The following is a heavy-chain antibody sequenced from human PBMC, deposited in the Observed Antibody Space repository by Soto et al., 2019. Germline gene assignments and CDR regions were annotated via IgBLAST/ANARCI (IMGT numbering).Heavy chain of an antibody. V-gene: IGHV4-31*03. CDR2: IHYSGRT. CDR1: GGSINSGGYY. CDR3: ARSSISKKIDY. J-gene: IGHJ4*02. D-gene: IGHD2-2*01. Sequence: QVQLQESGPGLVKPSQTLTLTCSVSGGSINSGGYYWTWIRQHPGKGLEWIGNIHYSGRTSYKPSLKSRATISIDTSKTHFSLKLSSVTAADTAVYYCARSSISKKIDYWGQGTLVTVSS.